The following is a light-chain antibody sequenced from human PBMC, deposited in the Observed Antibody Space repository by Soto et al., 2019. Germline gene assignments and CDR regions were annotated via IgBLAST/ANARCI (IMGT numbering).Light chain of an antibody. V-gene: IGKV4-1*01. CDR2: WAS. Sequence: DIVMTQSPDSLAVSLGERATINCKSSQSVLKSSNKKNHLAWYQQKPGQPPKLLIYWASTRESGVPDRFSGSGSETDFTLTISSLQAEDVAVYYCQQYYTTPRTFGQGTKLEIK. J-gene: IGKJ2*01. CDR1: QSVLKSSNKKNH. CDR3: QQYYTTPRT.